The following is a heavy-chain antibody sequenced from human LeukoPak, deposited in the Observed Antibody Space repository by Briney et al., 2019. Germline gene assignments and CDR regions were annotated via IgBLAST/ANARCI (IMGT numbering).Heavy chain of an antibody. V-gene: IGHV3-23*01. CDR1: GFTFSSYA. D-gene: IGHD3-9*01. J-gene: IGHJ4*02. Sequence: PGGSLRLSRAASGFTFSSYAMSWVRQAPGKGLEWVSAISGSGGSTYYADSVKGRFTISRDNSKDTLYLQMNSLRAEDTAVYYCAILGGYDILTGPFDYWGQGTLVTVSS. CDR2: ISGSGGST. CDR3: AILGGYDILTGPFDY.